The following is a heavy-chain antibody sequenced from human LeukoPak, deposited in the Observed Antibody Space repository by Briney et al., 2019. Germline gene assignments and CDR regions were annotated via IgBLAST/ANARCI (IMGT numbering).Heavy chain of an antibody. D-gene: IGHD3-16*01. Sequence: GGSLRLSCTASGFTFGDYAMSWVRQAPGKGLEWVGFIRSKVYGGTTEYAASVKGRFTISRDDSKSIAYLQVNSLRTEDTAVYYCTGSFGELSFFAHWGQGTLVTVSS. V-gene: IGHV3-49*04. J-gene: IGHJ4*02. CDR1: GFTFGDYA. CDR2: IRSKVYGGTT. CDR3: TGSFGELSFFAH.